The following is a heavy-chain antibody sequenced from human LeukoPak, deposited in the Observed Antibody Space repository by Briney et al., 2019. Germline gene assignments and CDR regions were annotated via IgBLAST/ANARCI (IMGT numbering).Heavy chain of an antibody. CDR1: GFTFNNYW. Sequence: GGSLRLSCAASGFTFNNYWMHWVRQAPGKGLVWVSHITSDGSTISYADSVKGRFTISRDNAKNTLYLQMDSLRAEDTALYFCARGGYSSIDYWGQGTLVTVSS. CDR2: ITSDGSTI. J-gene: IGHJ4*02. V-gene: IGHV3-74*01. CDR3: ARGGYSSIDY. D-gene: IGHD5-18*01.